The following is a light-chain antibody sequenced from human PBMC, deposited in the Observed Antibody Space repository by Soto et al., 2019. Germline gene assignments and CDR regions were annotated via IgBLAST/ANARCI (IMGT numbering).Light chain of an antibody. Sequence: EIVMTQSPATLSVSPGERVTLSCRASQSVRSKLAWYHQKPGQAPRLLIYGASTRANGVPARFSGSGSGTEFSLTISRLQSEDFAVYSCQQYNNWPLITFGQGTRLEIK. CDR3: QQYNNWPLIT. V-gene: IGKV3-15*01. CDR1: QSVRSK. CDR2: GAS. J-gene: IGKJ5*01.